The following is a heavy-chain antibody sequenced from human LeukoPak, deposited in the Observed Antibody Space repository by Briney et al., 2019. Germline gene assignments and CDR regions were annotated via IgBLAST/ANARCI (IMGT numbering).Heavy chain of an antibody. CDR2: ISGSGGST. J-gene: IGHJ6*02. Sequence: TGGSLRLSCAASGFTFSSYAMNWVRQAPGKGLEWVSTISGSGGSTYYADSVKGRFTIYRDNSKNTLYLQMNSLRAEDTAVYYCAKDGKCGGDCYARYYYGMDVWGQGTTVTVSS. D-gene: IGHD2-21*02. CDR3: AKDGKCGGDCYARYYYGMDV. CDR1: GFTFSSYA. V-gene: IGHV3-23*01.